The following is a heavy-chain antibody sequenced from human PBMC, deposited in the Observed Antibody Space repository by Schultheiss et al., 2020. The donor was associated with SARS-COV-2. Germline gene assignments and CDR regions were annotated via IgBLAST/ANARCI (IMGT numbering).Heavy chain of an antibody. CDR3: AREYSSSWYD. CDR2: IYSGGST. Sequence: GGSLRLSCAASGFTFSSYGMHWVRQAPGKGLEWVAVIYSGGSTYYADSVKGRFTISRDNAKNSLYLQMNSLRAEDTAVYYCAREYSSSWYDWGQGTLVTVSS. V-gene: IGHV3-NL1*01. J-gene: IGHJ4*02. CDR1: GFTFSSYG. D-gene: IGHD6-13*01.